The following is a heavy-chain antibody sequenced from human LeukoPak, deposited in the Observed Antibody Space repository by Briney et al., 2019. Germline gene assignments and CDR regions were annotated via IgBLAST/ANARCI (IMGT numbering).Heavy chain of an antibody. V-gene: IGHV3-21*01. Sequence: GGSLRLSCAASGFTFSSYSMNWVRQAPGKGLEWVSSISSSSSYIYYADSVKGRFTISRDNAKNSLYLQMNSLRAEDTAVYYRARDRVGGLRAFDIWGQGTMVTVSS. CDR1: GFTFSSYS. CDR3: ARDRVGGLRAFDI. D-gene: IGHD2-15*01. CDR2: ISSSSSYI. J-gene: IGHJ3*02.